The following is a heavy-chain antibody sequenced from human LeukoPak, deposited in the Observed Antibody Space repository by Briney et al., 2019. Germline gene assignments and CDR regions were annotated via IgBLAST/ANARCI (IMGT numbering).Heavy chain of an antibody. CDR1: GFTFSDYY. Sequence: GGSLRLSCAASGFTFSDYYMSWIRQAPGKGLEWVSYISSSGSTIYYADSVKGRFTISRDNAKNSLYLQMNSLRAEDTAVYYCARLGYCSGGSCYPNWFDPWGQGTLVTVPS. D-gene: IGHD2-15*01. CDR2: ISSSGSTI. V-gene: IGHV3-11*01. CDR3: ARLGYCSGGSCYPNWFDP. J-gene: IGHJ5*02.